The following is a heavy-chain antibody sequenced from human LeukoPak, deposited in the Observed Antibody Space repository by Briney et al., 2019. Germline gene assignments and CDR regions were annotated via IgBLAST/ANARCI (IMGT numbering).Heavy chain of an antibody. V-gene: IGHV3-33*01. D-gene: IGHD6-19*01. CDR1: GFTFSSYG. J-gene: IGHJ4*02. Sequence: GRSLRLSCAASGFTFSSYGMHWVRQAPGKGLEWVAVIWYDGSNKYYADSVKGRFTISRDNSKNTLYLQMNSLRAEDTAVYYCAREGSAVAGSEYFDYWGQGTLVTVSS. CDR2: IWYDGSNK. CDR3: AREGSAVAGSEYFDY.